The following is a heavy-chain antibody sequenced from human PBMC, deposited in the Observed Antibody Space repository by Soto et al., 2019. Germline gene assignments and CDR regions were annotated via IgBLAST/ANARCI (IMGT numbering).Heavy chain of an antibody. Sequence: QVQLVESGGGVVQPGRSLRLSCAASGFTFSSYGMHWVRQAPGKGLEWVAVIWYDGSNKYYADSVKGRFTISRDNSKNTLYLQMNSLGAEDTAVYYCAREGRRYCSGGSCYSLDYWGQGTLVTVSS. CDR3: AREGRRYCSGGSCYSLDY. CDR1: GFTFSSYG. CDR2: IWYDGSNK. V-gene: IGHV3-33*01. J-gene: IGHJ4*02. D-gene: IGHD2-15*01.